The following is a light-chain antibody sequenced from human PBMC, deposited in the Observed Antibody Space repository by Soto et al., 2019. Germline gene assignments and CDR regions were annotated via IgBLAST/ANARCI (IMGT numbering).Light chain of an antibody. CDR2: GAS. V-gene: IGKV3-15*01. Sequence: EIVMTQSPDTLYVSPGEGATLSCRASQSVRTKLAWYQQKAGQAPRLLIYGASTRATGIPDRFTGSGSGTEFTLTISSLQSEDFAVYYCQQYHSWPPLTFGQGARLEIK. CDR1: QSVRTK. J-gene: IGKJ5*01. CDR3: QQYHSWPPLT.